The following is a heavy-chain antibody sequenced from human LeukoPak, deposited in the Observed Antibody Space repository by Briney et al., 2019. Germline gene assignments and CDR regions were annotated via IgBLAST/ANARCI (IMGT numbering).Heavy chain of an antibody. V-gene: IGHV3-66*01. CDR1: GITASSNY. J-gene: IGHJ6*03. CDR2: IYSGGGT. D-gene: IGHD6-19*01. CDR3: ARGQKSVGRTLAGTTIYSYYYYMDV. Sequence: GGSLRLSCAASGITASSNYMTWVRQAPGKGPEWVSVIYSGGGTYYADSVKGRFTISRDNSKNTLYLQMNSLRAEDTAVYYCARGQKSVGRTLAGTTIYSYYYYMDVWGKGTTVTVSS.